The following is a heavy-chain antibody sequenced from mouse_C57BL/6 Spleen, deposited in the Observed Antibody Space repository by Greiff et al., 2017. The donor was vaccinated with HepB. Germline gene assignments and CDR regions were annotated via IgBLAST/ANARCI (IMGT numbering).Heavy chain of an antibody. D-gene: IGHD2-4*01. CDR2: IRSKSNNYAT. CDR3: VRHGDYDEAWFAY. CDR1: GFSFNTYA. V-gene: IGHV10-1*01. Sequence: EVKLVESGGGLVQPKGSLKLSCAASGFSFNTYAMNWVRQAPGKGLEWVARIRSKSNNYATYYADSVKDRFTISRDDSESMLYLQMNNLKTEDTAMYYCVRHGDYDEAWFAYWGQGTLVTVSA. J-gene: IGHJ3*01.